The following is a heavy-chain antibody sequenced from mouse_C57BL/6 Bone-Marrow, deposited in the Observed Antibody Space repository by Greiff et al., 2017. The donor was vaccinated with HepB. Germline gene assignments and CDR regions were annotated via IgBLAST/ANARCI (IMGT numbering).Heavy chain of an antibody. D-gene: IGHD2-2*01. J-gene: IGHJ2*01. CDR2: INYDGSST. CDR1: GFTFSDYY. V-gene: IGHV5-16*01. Sequence: EVKLMESEGGLVQPGSSMKLSCTASGFTFSDYYMAWVRQVPEKGLEWVANINYDGSSTYYLDSLKSRFIISRDNAKNILYLQMSSLKSEDTATYYCARYGYEGYFDYWGQGTTLTVSS. CDR3: ARYGYEGYFDY.